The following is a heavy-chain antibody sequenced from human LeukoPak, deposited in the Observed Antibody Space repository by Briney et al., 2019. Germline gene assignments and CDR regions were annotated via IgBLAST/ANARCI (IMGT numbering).Heavy chain of an antibody. V-gene: IGHV5-51*01. CDR2: IYPGDSDT. Sequence: GESLKISCKGSGYSFTSYWIGWVRQMPGKGLEWMGVIYPGDSDTRYRPSFQGQVTISADKPISTAYLQWSSLKASDTAMYYCARRRYSSGWYSGYYFDYWGQGTLVTVSS. CDR3: ARRRYSSGWYSGYYFDY. D-gene: IGHD6-19*01. CDR1: GYSFTSYW. J-gene: IGHJ4*02.